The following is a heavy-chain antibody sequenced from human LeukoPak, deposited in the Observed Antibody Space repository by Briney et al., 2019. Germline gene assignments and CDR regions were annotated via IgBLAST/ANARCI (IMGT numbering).Heavy chain of an antibody. CDR2: VTDTGGNT. CDR1: GFTFSSYG. D-gene: IGHD2-15*01. J-gene: IGHJ4*02. CDR3: AKGTVRSGSGPSCYPLDS. Sequence: PGGPLRLSCSASGFTFSSYGMHGVRQAPVKGLEWLSVVTDTGGNTYQAHSVKGRFTISRDNSKNPVYLEVNSLRVEDTAVYYCAKGTVRSGSGPSCYPLDSWGQGTLVTVSS. V-gene: IGHV3-23*01.